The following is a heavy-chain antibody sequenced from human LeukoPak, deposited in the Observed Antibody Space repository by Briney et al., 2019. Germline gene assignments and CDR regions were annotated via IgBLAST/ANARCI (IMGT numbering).Heavy chain of an antibody. D-gene: IGHD3-22*01. V-gene: IGHV3-23*01. CDR2: ISGSGGGT. CDR1: GITLSNYG. Sequence: PGGSLRLSCRVSGITLSNYGMSWVRQAPGKGLEWVAGISGSGGGTKYADSVKGRFTISRDDPKNTLHLQMTSLRAEDTAVYFCAKRGVVIRVILVGFHKEAYYFDSWGQGALVTVSS. CDR3: AKRGVVIRVILVGFHKEAYYFDS. J-gene: IGHJ4*02.